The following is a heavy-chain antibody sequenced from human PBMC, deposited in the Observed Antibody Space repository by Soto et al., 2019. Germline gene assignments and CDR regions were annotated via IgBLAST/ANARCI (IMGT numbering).Heavy chain of an antibody. CDR1: GFSLSNARMG. Sequence: QVTLKESGRVLVKPTETLTLTCTVSGFSLSNARMGVSWIRQPPGKALEWLAHIFSNDEKSYSTSLKSRLTISKDTSNSQVVLTMTNIDPVDTATYYGARIKSQGWDAFDIWGPGTMGTVPS. CDR3: ARIKSQGWDAFDI. J-gene: IGHJ3*02. CDR2: IFSNDEK. D-gene: IGHD2-15*01. V-gene: IGHV2-26*01.